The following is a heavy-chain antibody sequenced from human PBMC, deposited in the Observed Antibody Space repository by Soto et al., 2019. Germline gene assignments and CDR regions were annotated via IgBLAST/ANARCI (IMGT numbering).Heavy chain of an antibody. Sequence: ASVKVSCKASGYTFTSYAMHWVRQAPGQRLEWMGWINAGNGNTKYSQKFQGRVTITRDTSASTAYMELSSLRSEDTAVYYCARESDCSGGSCKDWFDPWGQGTLVTVSS. D-gene: IGHD2-15*01. CDR2: INAGNGNT. CDR3: ARESDCSGGSCKDWFDP. CDR1: GYTFTSYA. J-gene: IGHJ5*02. V-gene: IGHV1-3*01.